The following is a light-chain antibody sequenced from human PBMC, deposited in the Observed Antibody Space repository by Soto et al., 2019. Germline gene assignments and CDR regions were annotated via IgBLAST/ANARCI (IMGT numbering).Light chain of an antibody. CDR3: SSYTSRSNLYV. Sequence: QSALTQPASVSGSPGQSITVSCTGTSSDIGGYNYVSWYQQHPGKAPKLMVYEVTNRPSGVSDRFSGSKSGNTASLTISGPQADDEGYYYCSSYTSRSNLYVFGTGTKLTVL. V-gene: IGLV2-14*01. CDR2: EVT. CDR1: SSDIGGYNY. J-gene: IGLJ1*01.